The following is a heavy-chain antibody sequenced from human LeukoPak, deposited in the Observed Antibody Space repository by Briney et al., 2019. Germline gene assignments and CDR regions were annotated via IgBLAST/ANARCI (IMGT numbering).Heavy chain of an antibody. D-gene: IGHD2-15*01. J-gene: IGHJ4*02. Sequence: SETLSLTCTVXGXXISGSYWSWIRQSPGKGLEWIGYIYYNGNTDYNPSLRSRLTMPVDTSKNQFSLNLNSVTAADTAVYYCARTSPRAATFDYWGQGTLVTVSS. CDR3: ARTSPRAATFDY. V-gene: IGHV4-59*12. CDR1: GXXISGSY. CDR2: IYYNGNT.